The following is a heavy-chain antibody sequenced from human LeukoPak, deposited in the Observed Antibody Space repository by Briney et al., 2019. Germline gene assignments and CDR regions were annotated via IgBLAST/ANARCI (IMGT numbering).Heavy chain of an antibody. J-gene: IGHJ4*02. CDR3: AKDRTLVGAIVGD. CDR2: ISGSGDST. V-gene: IGHV3-23*01. Sequence: GGSLRLSCVASGFTLRSYVMNWVRQTPGKGLEWVSSISGSGDSTFYADSVKGRFSISRDNSKNTLYLQMNSLRAEDTAVYYCAKDRTLVGAIVGDWGQGTLVTVSS. CDR1: GFTLRSYV. D-gene: IGHD1-26*01.